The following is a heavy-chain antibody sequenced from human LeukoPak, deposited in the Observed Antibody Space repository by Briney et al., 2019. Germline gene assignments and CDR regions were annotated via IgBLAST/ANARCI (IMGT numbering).Heavy chain of an antibody. CDR3: ARGQSAGVVFYYYYGMDV. D-gene: IGHD3-3*01. CDR2: INPNSGGT. J-gene: IGHJ6*02. V-gene: IGHV1-2*02. Sequence: ASVKVSCKASGYTFTGYYMHWVRQAPGQWLEWMGWINPNSGGTNYAQKFQGRVTMTRDTSISTAYMELSRLRSDDTAVYYCARGQSAGVVFYYYYGMDVWGQGTTVTVSS. CDR1: GYTFTGYY.